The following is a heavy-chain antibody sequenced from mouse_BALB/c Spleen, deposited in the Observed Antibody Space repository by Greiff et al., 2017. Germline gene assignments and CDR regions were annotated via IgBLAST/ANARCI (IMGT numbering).Heavy chain of an antibody. Sequence: EVQRVESGGGLVQPGGSMKLSCVASGFTFSNYWMNWVRQSPEKGLEWVAEIRLKSNNYATHYAESVKGRFTISRDDSKSSVYLQMNNLRAEDTGIYYCTRGSFYYFDYWGQGTTLTVSS. CDR1: GFTFSNYW. CDR2: IRLKSNNYAT. J-gene: IGHJ2*01. V-gene: IGHV6-6*02. CDR3: TRGSFYYFDY.